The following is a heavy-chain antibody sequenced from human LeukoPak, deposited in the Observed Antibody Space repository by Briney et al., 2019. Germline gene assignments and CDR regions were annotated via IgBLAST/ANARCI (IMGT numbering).Heavy chain of an antibody. D-gene: IGHD3-10*01. CDR3: ARTRGRGFVFDY. J-gene: IGHJ4*02. CDR2: IYPGDSDT. CDR1: GYGFTSYW. V-gene: IGHV5-51*01. Sequence: GESLKTSCKGSGYGFTSYWIGWVRPVPGKGLEWMGIIYPGDSDTRYSPSFQGQVTISADKSISTAYLQWSSLKASDTAMYYCARTRGRGFVFDYWGQGTLVTGAS.